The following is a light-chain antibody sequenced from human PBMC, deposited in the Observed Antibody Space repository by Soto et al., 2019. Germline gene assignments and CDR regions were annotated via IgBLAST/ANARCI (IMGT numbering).Light chain of an antibody. CDR3: QQYDKYST. J-gene: IGKJ1*01. Sequence: IQMTQSPSTLSASVGDTVTITCRASQSISVSLAWYQQKPGKAPNLLMSDASTLQGGVPSRFSGSGSGTEFTLTVTSLQPEDFATYFCQQYDKYSTFXHGTKVDIK. CDR2: DAS. CDR1: QSISVS. V-gene: IGKV1-5*01.